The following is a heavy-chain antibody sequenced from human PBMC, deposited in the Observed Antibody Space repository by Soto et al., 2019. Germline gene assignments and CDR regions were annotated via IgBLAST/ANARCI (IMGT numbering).Heavy chain of an antibody. CDR3: ARDPVITMIVGGYFDY. CDR2: INPNSGGT. J-gene: IGHJ4*02. V-gene: IGHV1-2*02. Sequence: ASVKVSCKASGYTFTGYYMHWVRQAPGQGLEWMGWINPNSGGTNYAQKFQGRVTMTRDTSISTAYMELRSLRSDDTAVYYCARDPVITMIVGGYFDYWGQGTLVTVSS. D-gene: IGHD3-22*01. CDR1: GYTFTGYY.